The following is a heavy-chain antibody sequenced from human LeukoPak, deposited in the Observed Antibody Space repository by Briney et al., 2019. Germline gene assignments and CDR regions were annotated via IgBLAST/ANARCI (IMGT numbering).Heavy chain of an antibody. J-gene: IGHJ6*02. Sequence: GASVKVSCKASGYTFTGYYMHWVRQAPGQGLEWMGWINPNSGGTNYAQKFQGRVTMTRDTSISTAYMELSRLRSDDTDVYYCARDAEVCSSTSCYRYYYYGMDVWGQGTTVSVSS. CDR3: ARDAEVCSSTSCYRYYYYGMDV. V-gene: IGHV1-2*02. CDR1: GYTFTGYY. D-gene: IGHD2-2*02. CDR2: INPNSGGT.